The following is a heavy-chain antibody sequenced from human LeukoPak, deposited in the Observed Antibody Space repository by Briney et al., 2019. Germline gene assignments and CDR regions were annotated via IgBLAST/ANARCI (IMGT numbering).Heavy chain of an antibody. D-gene: IGHD3-10*01. J-gene: IGHJ6*03. CDR2: ISYDGSNK. CDR1: GFTFSSYA. CDR3: ARDLAAIGNMDV. Sequence: GGSLRLSCAASGFTFSSYAMHWVRQAPGKGLEWVAVISYDGSNKYYADSVKGRFTISRDNSKNTLYLQMNSLRAEDTAVYYCARDLAAIGNMDVWGKGTTVTVSS. V-gene: IGHV3-30-3*01.